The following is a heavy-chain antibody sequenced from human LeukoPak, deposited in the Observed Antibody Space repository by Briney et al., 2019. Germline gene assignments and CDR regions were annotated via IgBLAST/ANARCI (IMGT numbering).Heavy chain of an antibody. Sequence: IPSETLSLTCAVSGGSISSSNWWSWVRQPPGKGLEWIGEIYHSGSTNYNPSLKSRVTISVDKSKNQFSLKLSSVTAADTAVYYCARVRSRDGYKIDYWGQGTLVTVSS. J-gene: IGHJ4*02. V-gene: IGHV4-4*02. D-gene: IGHD5-24*01. CDR1: GGSISSSNW. CDR2: IYHSGST. CDR3: ARVRSRDGYKIDY.